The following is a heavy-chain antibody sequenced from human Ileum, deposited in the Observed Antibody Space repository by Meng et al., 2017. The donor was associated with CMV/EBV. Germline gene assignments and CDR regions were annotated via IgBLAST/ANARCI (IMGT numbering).Heavy chain of an antibody. D-gene: IGHD3-10*01. CDR3: ARKDYGWGTNWLDP. CDR1: GGSISSSHW. V-gene: IGHV4-4*02. CDR2: IYHSGST. Sequence: SGGSISSSHWWIWVRQAPGKGLEWIGDIYHSGSTNYNPSLKSRVSISLDKSNNQFSLKLSSVTAADTAVYYCARKDYGWGTNWLDPWGQGTLVTVSS. J-gene: IGHJ5*02.